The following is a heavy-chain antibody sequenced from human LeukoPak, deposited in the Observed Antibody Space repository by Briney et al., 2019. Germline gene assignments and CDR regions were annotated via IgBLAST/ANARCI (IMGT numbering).Heavy chain of an antibody. D-gene: IGHD1-26*01. J-gene: IGHJ4*02. CDR2: INWNGGSI. CDR3: ARGEWDLRD. CDR1: GFSFDEYG. V-gene: IGHV3-20*04. Sequence: GGSLRLSCEASGFSFDEYGMNWVRQVPGKGLEWVAGINWNGGSIGYEESVKGRFTISRDNARNSLYLQIKSLRVEDTAFYYCARGEWDLRDWGQGTLVIVSS.